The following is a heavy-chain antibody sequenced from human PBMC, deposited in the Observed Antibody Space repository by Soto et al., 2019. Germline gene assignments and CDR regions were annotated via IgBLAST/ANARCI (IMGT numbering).Heavy chain of an antibody. J-gene: IGHJ5*02. D-gene: IGHD3-22*01. Sequence: SETLSLTCTVSGGSISSYYWSWIRQPPGKGLEWIGYIYYSGSTNYNPSLKSRVTISVDTSKNQFSLKLSSVTAADTAVYYCARQTSPPYYYDSSGYYCGGWFDPWGQGTLVTVSS. CDR1: GGSISSYY. V-gene: IGHV4-59*01. CDR2: IYYSGST. CDR3: ARQTSPPYYYDSSGYYCGGWFDP.